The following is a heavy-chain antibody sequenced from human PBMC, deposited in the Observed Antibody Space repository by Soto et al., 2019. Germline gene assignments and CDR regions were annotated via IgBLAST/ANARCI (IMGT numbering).Heavy chain of an antibody. CDR3: ARVIRQQLVNYYFDY. V-gene: IGHV4-4*07. J-gene: IGHJ4*02. CDR1: GCSISSYY. CDR2: IYTSGST. Sequence: SESLSLTCPVSGCSISSYYWSWIRQPAGKGLEWIGRIYTSGSTNYNPSLKSRVTMSVDTSKNQFSLKLSSVTAADTAVYYCARVIRQQLVNYYFDYWGQGTLVTVSS. D-gene: IGHD6-13*01.